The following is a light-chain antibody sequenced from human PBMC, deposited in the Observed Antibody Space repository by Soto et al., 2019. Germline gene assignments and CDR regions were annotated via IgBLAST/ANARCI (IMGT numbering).Light chain of an antibody. J-gene: IGKJ1*01. V-gene: IGKV1-5*01. Sequence: DIQMTQSPSTVSASVGDRVTITCRASQRISTWLAWYQQRPGKAPKLLIYGASTLESGVPSRFSGSGSGTEFTLTISSLQAEDFATYYCQQHNTYWTFGQGTKV. CDR2: GAS. CDR1: QRISTW. CDR3: QQHNTYWT.